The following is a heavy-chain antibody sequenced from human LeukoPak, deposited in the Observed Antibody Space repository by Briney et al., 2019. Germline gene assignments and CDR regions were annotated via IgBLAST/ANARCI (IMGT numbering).Heavy chain of an antibody. J-gene: IGHJ5*02. Sequence: ASVKVSCKASGYTFTSYDINWVRQATGQGLEWRGWMNPNSGNTGYAQKFQGRVTITRNTSISTAYMELGSLRSEDTAVYYCARGLIYPAWSRAWFDLWGQGTLVTVSS. D-gene: IGHD2-2*02. CDR2: MNPNSGNT. V-gene: IGHV1-8*03. CDR3: ARGLIYPAWSRAWFDL. CDR1: GYTFTSYD.